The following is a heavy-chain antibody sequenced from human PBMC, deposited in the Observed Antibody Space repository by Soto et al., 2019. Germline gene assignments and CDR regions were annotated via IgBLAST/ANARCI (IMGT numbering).Heavy chain of an antibody. CDR2: ISWNSGSI. CDR3: AKDKTLSGWYAFDY. CDR1: GFTFDDYA. J-gene: IGHJ4*02. Sequence: EVQLVESGGGLVQPGRSLRLSCAASGFTFDDYAMHWVRQAPGKGLEWVSGISWNSGSIGYADSVKGRFTISRDNAKNSLYLQINSLRAEDKALYYCAKDKTLSGWYAFDYWGQGTLVTVSS. D-gene: IGHD6-19*01. V-gene: IGHV3-9*01.